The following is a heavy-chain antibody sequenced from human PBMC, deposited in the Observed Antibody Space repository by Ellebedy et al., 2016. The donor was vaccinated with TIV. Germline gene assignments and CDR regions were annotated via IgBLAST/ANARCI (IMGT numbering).Heavy chain of an antibody. J-gene: IGHJ6*02. Sequence: PGGSLRLSCAASGFTVSSNFMTWVRQAPGKGLEWVSVIYGGGTIRYADSVKGRFTISRDNSKNTVDLQMNSLRAEETAVYYCARPTVPATICGACGMDVWGQGTTVIVSS. CDR3: ARPTVPATICGACGMDV. CDR2: IYGGGTI. D-gene: IGHD2-2*01. CDR1: GFTVSSNF. V-gene: IGHV3-53*01.